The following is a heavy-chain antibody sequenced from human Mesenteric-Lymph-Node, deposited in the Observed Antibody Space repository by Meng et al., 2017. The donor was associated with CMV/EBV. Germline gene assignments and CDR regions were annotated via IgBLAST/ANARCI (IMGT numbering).Heavy chain of an antibody. V-gene: IGHV4-34*01. CDR2: INHSGST. Sequence: VQFHQWGAGLWKPSGTLSVTWAVYGGSFSGYYWNWIRQSPEKGLEWIGEINHSGSTTYNPSFTSRIIISVDTSTNQISLNMSSVTAADTAVYYCARGSSYDILTGYFDYWGQGALVTVSS. CDR1: GGSFSGYY. CDR3: ARGSSYDILTGYFDY. J-gene: IGHJ4*02. D-gene: IGHD3-9*01.